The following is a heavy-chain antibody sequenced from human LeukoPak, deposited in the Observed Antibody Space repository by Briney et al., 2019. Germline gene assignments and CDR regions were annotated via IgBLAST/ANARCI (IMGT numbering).Heavy chain of an antibody. Sequence: KPSETLSLTCTVSNYSISSGYYWAWIRQPPGKGLEWIGNIYHSGSTYYNPSLKGRVTISVDTSKNQFSLKLSSVTAADTAVYYCARGDSSSWYRHSSWFDPWGQGTLVTVSS. CDR3: ARGDSSSWYRHSSWFDP. J-gene: IGHJ5*02. CDR2: IYHSGST. D-gene: IGHD6-13*01. CDR1: NYSISSGYY. V-gene: IGHV4-38-2*02.